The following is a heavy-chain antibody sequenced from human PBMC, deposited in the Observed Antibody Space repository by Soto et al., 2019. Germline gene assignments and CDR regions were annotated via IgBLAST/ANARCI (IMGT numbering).Heavy chain of an antibody. CDR3: ASDGVYCISTTGFGFFDS. CDR1: GDSIGSSY. V-gene: IGHV4-59*01. CDR2: IYYSGST. D-gene: IGHD2-2*01. J-gene: IGHJ4*02. Sequence: PSETLSLTCTVSGDSIGSSYWSWIRQAPGKGLEWIGKIYYSGSTNYNPSLKNRVTISVDTSKTQISLKLISVTAADTAVYYCASDGVYCISTTGFGFFDSWGQGTLVTVSS.